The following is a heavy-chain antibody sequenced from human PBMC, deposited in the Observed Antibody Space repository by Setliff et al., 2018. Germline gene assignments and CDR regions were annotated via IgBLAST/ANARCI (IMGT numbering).Heavy chain of an antibody. CDR1: GFTFTSSA. J-gene: IGHJ6*02. Sequence: SVKVSCKASGFTFTSSAVQWVRQARGQRLEWIGWIVVGSGNTNYAQKFQERVTITRDMSTSTAYMELSSLRPEDTAVYYCANSRVTNFRGHLYLPRGLDVWGQGTTVTVSS. V-gene: IGHV1-58*01. D-gene: IGHD3-16*01. CDR3: ANSRVTNFRGHLYLPRGLDV. CDR2: IVVGSGNT.